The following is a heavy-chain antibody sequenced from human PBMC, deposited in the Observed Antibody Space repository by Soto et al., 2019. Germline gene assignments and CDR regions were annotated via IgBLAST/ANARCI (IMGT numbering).Heavy chain of an antibody. Sequence: GGSLRLSCAASGFTFSSYGMHWVRQAPGKGLEWVAVISYDGSNKYYADSVKGRFTISRDNSKNTLYLQMNSLRAEDTAVYYCAKPLYYGSPGLDYWGQGTLVTVSS. CDR2: ISYDGSNK. CDR3: AKPLYYGSPGLDY. CDR1: GFTFSSYG. J-gene: IGHJ4*02. D-gene: IGHD3-22*01. V-gene: IGHV3-30*18.